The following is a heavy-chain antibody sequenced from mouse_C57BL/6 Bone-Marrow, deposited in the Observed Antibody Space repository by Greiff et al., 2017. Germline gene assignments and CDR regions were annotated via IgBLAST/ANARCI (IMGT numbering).Heavy chain of an antibody. CDR2: IDPENGDT. CDR3: ARWGYAMDY. J-gene: IGHJ4*01. V-gene: IGHV14-4*01. Sequence: VQLQQSGAELVRPGASVKLSCTASGFNIKDDYMHWVKQRPEQGLEWIGWIDPENGDTEYASKFKGKATFTADTSSNTAYMQLSSLTTEDSAIYYCARWGYAMDYWGQGTSVTVSS. D-gene: IGHD2-3*01. CDR1: GFNIKDDY.